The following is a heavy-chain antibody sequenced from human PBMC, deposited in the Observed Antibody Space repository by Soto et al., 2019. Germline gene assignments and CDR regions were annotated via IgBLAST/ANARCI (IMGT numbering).Heavy chain of an antibody. CDR3: ARDNCSGGSCYSDY. D-gene: IGHD2-15*01. CDR1: GYTFTSYA. J-gene: IGHJ4*02. Sequence: ASVKVSCKASGYTFTSYAMHWVRQAPGQRLEWMGWINAGNGSTKYSQKFQGRVTITRDTSASTAYMELSSLRSEDTAVYYCARDNCSGGSCYSDYWGQGTLVTVSS. V-gene: IGHV1-3*01. CDR2: INAGNGST.